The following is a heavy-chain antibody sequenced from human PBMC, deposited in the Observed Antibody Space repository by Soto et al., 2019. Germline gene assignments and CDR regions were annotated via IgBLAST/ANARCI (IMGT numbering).Heavy chain of an antibody. CDR1: GGSISSAESY. D-gene: IGHD2-15*01. V-gene: IGHV4-31*03. CDR3: AKGGASSQWFAP. CDR2: INFRGRT. Sequence: QVQLQESGPGLVKPSQTLSLTCSVSGGSISSAESYWSWIRQHPGKGPEWIAFINFRGRTSYNPSLRSRVTISADTSMNQFSLNPTSVTAADTAVYYCAKGGASSQWFAPWGRGTLVTVSS. J-gene: IGHJ5*02.